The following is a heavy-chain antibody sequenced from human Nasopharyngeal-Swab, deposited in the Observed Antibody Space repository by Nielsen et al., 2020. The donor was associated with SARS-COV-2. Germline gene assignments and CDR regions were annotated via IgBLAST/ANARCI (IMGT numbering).Heavy chain of an antibody. J-gene: IGHJ6*03. V-gene: IGHV3-9*01. D-gene: IGHD5-18*01. CDR2: ISWNSGSI. CDR3: AKLPTAMDETYMDV. CDR1: GFTFDDYA. Sequence: SLKISCAASGFTFDDYAMHWVRQAPGKGLGWVSGISWNSGSIGYADSVKGRFTISRDNAKNSLYLQMNSLRAEDTALYYCAKLPTAMDETYMDVWGKGTTVTVSS.